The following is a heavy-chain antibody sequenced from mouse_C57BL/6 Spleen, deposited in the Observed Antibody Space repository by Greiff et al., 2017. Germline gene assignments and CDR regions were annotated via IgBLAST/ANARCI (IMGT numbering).Heavy chain of an antibody. CDR1: GYAFSSSW. J-gene: IGHJ4*01. CDR3: AQTAQAYYAMDY. CDR2: IYPGDGDT. V-gene: IGHV1-82*01. Sequence: QVQLKQSGPELVKPGASVKISCKASGYAFSSSWMNWVKQRPGKGLEWIGRIYPGDGDTNYNGKFKGKATLTADKSSSTAYMQLSSLTSEDSAVYFGAQTAQAYYAMDYWGQGTSVTVSA. D-gene: IGHD3-2*02.